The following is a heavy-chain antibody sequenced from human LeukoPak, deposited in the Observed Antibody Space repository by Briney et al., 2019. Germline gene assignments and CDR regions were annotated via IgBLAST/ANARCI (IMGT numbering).Heavy chain of an antibody. CDR2: IWYDGSNK. CDR3: ARGLYDSSGYHIPLDY. Sequence: GRSLRLSCTASGFTFSSYGMHWVRQAPGKGLEWVAVIWYDGSNKYYADSVEGRFTISRDNSKNTLYLQMNSLRAEDTAVYYCARGLYDSSGYHIPLDYWGQGTLVTVSS. V-gene: IGHV3-33*01. D-gene: IGHD3-22*01. CDR1: GFTFSSYG. J-gene: IGHJ4*02.